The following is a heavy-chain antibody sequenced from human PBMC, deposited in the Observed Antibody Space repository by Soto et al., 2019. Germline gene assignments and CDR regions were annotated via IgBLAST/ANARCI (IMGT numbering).Heavy chain of an antibody. D-gene: IGHD3-10*01. CDR3: ARDGEAPLLYGMDV. J-gene: IGHJ6*02. CDR2: LSVYNGNT. Sequence: GASVKVSCKASGYTFTSYGISWVRQAPGQGLEWMGWLSVYNGNTNYAQNFQGRVTVTTDTSTSTAYMELGSLRSDDTAVYYCARDGEAPLLYGMDVWGQGTTVTVSS. CDR1: GYTFTSYG. V-gene: IGHV1-18*01.